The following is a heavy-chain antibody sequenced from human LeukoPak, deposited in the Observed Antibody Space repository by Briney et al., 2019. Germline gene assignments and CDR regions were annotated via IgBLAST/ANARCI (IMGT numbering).Heavy chain of an antibody. Sequence: GGSLRLSCEASGFTFEDYAMHWVRQAPGKGLEWVSGITWNSGAIGYAHSVKGRFTISRDNGKRSLYLQMNSLRAEDTAVYYCAKSGVTTVRYYYMDVWGKGTTVTVSS. CDR3: AKSGVTTVRYYYMDV. D-gene: IGHD4-11*01. V-gene: IGHV3-9*01. J-gene: IGHJ6*03. CDR2: ITWNSGAI. CDR1: GFTFEDYA.